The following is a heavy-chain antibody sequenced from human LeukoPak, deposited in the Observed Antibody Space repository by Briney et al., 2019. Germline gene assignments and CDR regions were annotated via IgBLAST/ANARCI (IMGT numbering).Heavy chain of an antibody. V-gene: IGHV1-46*01. D-gene: IGHD5-18*01. Sequence: ASVKVSCKASGYTFSNYYIHWVRQAPGQGLEWMGIINPIGGSRSYAQKFQGRLTVTRDTSTSTVYMELSSLRSEDTAVYYCAREIGPIQLHLWGSAFDYWGQGTLVTVSS. CDR3: AREIGPIQLHLWGSAFDY. CDR1: GYTFSNYY. J-gene: IGHJ4*02. CDR2: INPIGGSR.